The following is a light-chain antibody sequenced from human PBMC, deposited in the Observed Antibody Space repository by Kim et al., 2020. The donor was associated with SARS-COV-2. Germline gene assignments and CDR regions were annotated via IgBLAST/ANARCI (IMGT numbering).Light chain of an antibody. CDR3: QQYDSSPRT. CDR2: KAS. V-gene: IGKV1-5*03. CDR1: QSISSW. J-gene: IGKJ4*01. Sequence: DIQMTQSPSTLSASVGDKVTITCRAGQSISSWLAWYQQKPGKAPNLLIYKASSLETGVPSRFSGTGSGTEFTLTISSLQPDDFATYYCQQYDSSPRTFGGGTKVDIK.